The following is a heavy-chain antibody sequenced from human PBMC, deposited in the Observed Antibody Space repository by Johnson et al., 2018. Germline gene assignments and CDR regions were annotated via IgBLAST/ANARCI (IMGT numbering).Heavy chain of an antibody. J-gene: IGHJ1*01. Sequence: QVQLQESGAAVKKPGASVKVCCKASGYTFTNHDINWVRLATGQGLEWMGWMNPGSGNTGYAQKFQGRVTMTRNTSISTAYMELSSLRSEDTAVYYCARGLIGSTSSLFHHWGQGTPVTVSS. V-gene: IGHV1-8*01. D-gene: IGHD2-2*01. CDR1: GYTFTNHD. CDR2: MNPGSGNT. CDR3: ARGLIGSTSSLFHH.